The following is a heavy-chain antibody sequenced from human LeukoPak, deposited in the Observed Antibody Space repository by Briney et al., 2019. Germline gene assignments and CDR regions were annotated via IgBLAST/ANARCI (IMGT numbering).Heavy chain of an antibody. CDR3: VRDTGFDFDY. CDR1: GDSVSSNSAA. V-gene: IGHV6-1*01. Sequence: SQTLSLTCAISGDSVSSNSAAWNWIRLSPSGGLEWLGRTYYRSKWYNDYAVSVKSRITINPDTYKNQFSLQLNSVTPEDTAVYYCVRDTGFDFDYWGQGTLVTVSS. CDR2: TYYRSKWYN. D-gene: IGHD2-8*02. J-gene: IGHJ4*02.